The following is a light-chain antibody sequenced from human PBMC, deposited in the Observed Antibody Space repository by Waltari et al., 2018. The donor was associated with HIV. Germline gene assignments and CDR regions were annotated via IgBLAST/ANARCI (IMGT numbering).Light chain of an antibody. Sequence: DLQMTQSPSTLSASVGDRVTITCRASQDVGYWLAWYQQKSGKAPKLLMYKTSILEYGVPSRFSGRASGTGFTLTIDGLQPEDFATYYCQQYNSDFYTFGQGTKLEIK. CDR1: QDVGYW. CDR3: QQYNSDFYT. J-gene: IGKJ2*01. V-gene: IGKV1-5*03. CDR2: KTS.